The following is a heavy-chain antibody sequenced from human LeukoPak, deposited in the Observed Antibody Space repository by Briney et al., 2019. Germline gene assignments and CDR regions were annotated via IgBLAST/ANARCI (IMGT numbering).Heavy chain of an antibody. CDR3: AREANYDGSGYYSRDHYFDY. CDR2: ISYDGSYK. D-gene: IGHD3-22*01. Sequence: PGRSLRLSCAASGVTFSSYAMHWVRQAPGKGLEWVAVISYDGSYKYYADSVKGRFTISRDNSKNTLYLQMNSLRAEDTAVYFCAREANYDGSGYYSRDHYFDYWGQGTLVTVSS. CDR1: GVTFSSYA. J-gene: IGHJ4*02. V-gene: IGHV3-30-3*01.